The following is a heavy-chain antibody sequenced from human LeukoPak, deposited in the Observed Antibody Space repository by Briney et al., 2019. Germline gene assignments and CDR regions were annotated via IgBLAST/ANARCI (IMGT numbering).Heavy chain of an antibody. Sequence: PSETLSLTCTVSGDSISSSGSYWGWIRQPPGKGLEWIGSIFYSGSTYYNPSLKSRVTISIVASKNQFSLKLSSVTAADTAVYYCARSIGLFDYWGQGTLVTVSS. V-gene: IGHV4-39*01. D-gene: IGHD3-10*01. CDR3: ARSIGLFDY. CDR1: GDSISSSGSY. CDR2: IFYSGST. J-gene: IGHJ4*02.